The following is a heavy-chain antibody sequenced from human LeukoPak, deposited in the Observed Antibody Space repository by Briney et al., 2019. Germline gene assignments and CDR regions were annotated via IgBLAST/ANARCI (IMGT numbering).Heavy chain of an antibody. CDR2: IYHSGST. Sequence: SETLSLTCAVSGGSISSGGYSWSWIRQPPGKGLEWIGYIYHSGSTYYNPSLKSRVTISVDRSKNQFSLKLSSVPAADTAVYYCARGGLDYGDYVPYFDYWGQGTLVTVSS. V-gene: IGHV4-30-2*01. CDR1: GGSISSGGYS. CDR3: ARGGLDYGDYVPYFDY. D-gene: IGHD4-17*01. J-gene: IGHJ4*02.